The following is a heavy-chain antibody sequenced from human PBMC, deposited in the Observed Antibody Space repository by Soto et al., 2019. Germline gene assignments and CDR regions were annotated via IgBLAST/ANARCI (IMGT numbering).Heavy chain of an antibody. Sequence: QITLKESGPTLVKPTQTLTLTCTFSGFSLSTGGVGVGWIRQPPGKALEWLALIYWDNDKRYSPSLRSRLTVTKDTSKNQXVLTMXXMDPVDTATYYCVHSRCGGDCLRSYSSHYYYGMDVWGQGTTVTVFS. CDR3: VHSRCGGDCLRSYSSHYYYGMDV. V-gene: IGHV2-5*02. J-gene: IGHJ6*02. D-gene: IGHD2-21*02. CDR2: IYWDNDK. CDR1: GFSLSTGGVG.